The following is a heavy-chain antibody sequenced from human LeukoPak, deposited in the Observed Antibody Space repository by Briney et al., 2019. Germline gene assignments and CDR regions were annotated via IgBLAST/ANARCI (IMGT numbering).Heavy chain of an antibody. CDR3: ARYVSGNTYRYSFSTY. CDR1: GGFISSSIHY. V-gene: IGHV4-39*01. J-gene: IGHJ4*02. D-gene: IGHD5-18*01. CDR2: IYYCGST. Sequence: SETLSLTCIVSGGFISSSIHYWGWMRQPPGKGLEWIGWIYYCGSTYYNPSLKSRVTISVVTSKNQLSLKLSSVTAAETAVYYSARYVSGNTYRYSFSTYWGQGTLVTVSS.